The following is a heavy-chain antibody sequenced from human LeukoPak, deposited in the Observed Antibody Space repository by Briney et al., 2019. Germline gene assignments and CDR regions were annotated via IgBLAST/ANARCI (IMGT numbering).Heavy chain of an antibody. D-gene: IGHD3-10*01. CDR2: INSYSGGT. J-gene: IGHJ4*02. CDR1: GYTFTGYY. Sequence: LGASVKVSCKPSGYTFTGYYIHWVRQAPGQGLEWMGWINSYSGGTNYAQKFQGRVTMTRDTSISTAYMELSRLRSDDTAVYYCARDITMVRGVIPRMGEDYWGQGTLVTVSS. CDR3: ARDITMVRGVIPRMGEDY. V-gene: IGHV1-2*03.